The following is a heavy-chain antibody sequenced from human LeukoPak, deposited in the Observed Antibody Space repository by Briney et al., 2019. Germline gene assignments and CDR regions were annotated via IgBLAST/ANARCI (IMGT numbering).Heavy chain of an antibody. CDR3: AKISRESIGYDSSGYYPTTYYLDY. D-gene: IGHD3-22*01. Sequence: PSETLSLTCTVSGGSISSYYWSWIRQPPGKGLEWIGYIYYSGSTNYNPSLKSRVTISVDTSKNQFSLKLSSVTAADTAVYYCAKISRESIGYDSSGYYPTTYYLDYWGQGTLVNVPS. CDR1: GGSISSYY. CDR2: IYYSGST. J-gene: IGHJ4*02. V-gene: IGHV4-59*01.